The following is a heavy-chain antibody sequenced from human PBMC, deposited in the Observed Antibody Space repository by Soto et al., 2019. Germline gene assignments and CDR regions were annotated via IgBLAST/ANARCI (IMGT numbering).Heavy chain of an antibody. CDR3: AATMVV. Sequence: QVQLVESGGGVVQPGRSLRLSCAASGFTFSSYAMHWVRQAPGKGLEWVAVISYDGSNKYYADSVKGRFTISRDNSKNTLYLQTNSLRAEDTAVYYCAATMVVWGQGTTVTVSS. CDR1: GFTFSSYA. V-gene: IGHV3-30-3*01. J-gene: IGHJ6*02. CDR2: ISYDGSNK.